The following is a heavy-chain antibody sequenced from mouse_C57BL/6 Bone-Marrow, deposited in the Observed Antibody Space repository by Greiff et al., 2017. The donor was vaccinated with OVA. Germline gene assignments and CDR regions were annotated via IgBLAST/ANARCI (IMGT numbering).Heavy chain of an antibody. CDR2: ISYDGSN. D-gene: IGHD1-1*01. CDR1: GYSITSGYY. J-gene: IGHJ4*01. Sequence: EVQLQESGPGLVKPSQSLSLTGSVTGYSITSGYYWNGIRQCPGNKLEWMGYISYDGSNNYNPSLKNRISITRDTSKHQFFLKLNSVTTEDTATYYCPTALLGAMDYWGQGTSVTVSS. V-gene: IGHV3-6*01. CDR3: PTALLGAMDY.